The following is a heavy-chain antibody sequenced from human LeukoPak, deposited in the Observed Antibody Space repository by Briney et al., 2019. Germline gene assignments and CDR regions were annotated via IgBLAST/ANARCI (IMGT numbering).Heavy chain of an antibody. Sequence: GGSLRLSCAASGFTFSSYWMHWVRQAPGKGLVWVSRINSDGSTTSHADSVKGRFTISRDKAKNTLYLQMNSLRAEDTAVYYCAKVIGVAGGDFDYWGQGTLVTVSS. CDR2: INSDGSTT. V-gene: IGHV3-74*01. CDR3: AKVIGVAGGDFDY. D-gene: IGHD6-19*01. J-gene: IGHJ4*02. CDR1: GFTFSSYW.